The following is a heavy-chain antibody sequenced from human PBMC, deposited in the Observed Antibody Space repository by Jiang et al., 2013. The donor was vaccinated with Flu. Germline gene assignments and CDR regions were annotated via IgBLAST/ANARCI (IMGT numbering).Heavy chain of an antibody. J-gene: IGHJ2*01. CDR3: ARGTTIAVAGRRDWYFDL. Sequence: SGPGLVKPSETLSLTCTVSGGSISSYYWSWIRQPPGKGLEWIGYIYYSGSTNYNPSLKSRVTISVDTSKNQFSLKLSSVTAADTAVYYCARGTTIAVAGRRDWYFDLWGRGTLVTVSS. V-gene: IGHV4-59*08. CDR2: IYYSGST. D-gene: IGHD6-19*01. CDR1: GGSISSYY.